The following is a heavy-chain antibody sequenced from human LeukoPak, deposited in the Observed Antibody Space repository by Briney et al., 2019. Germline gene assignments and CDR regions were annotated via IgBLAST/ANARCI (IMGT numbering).Heavy chain of an antibody. Sequence: SETLSLTCTVSGGSISSGSYYWSWIRQPAGKGLEWIGRIYTSGSTNYNPSLKSRVTISVDTSKNQFSLKLSSVTAADTAVYYCVGYCSGGSCRPTRGYYCYYMDVWGKGTTVTVSS. J-gene: IGHJ6*03. CDR3: VGYCSGGSCRPTRGYYCYYMDV. V-gene: IGHV4-61*02. CDR1: GGSISSGSYY. D-gene: IGHD2-15*01. CDR2: IYTSGST.